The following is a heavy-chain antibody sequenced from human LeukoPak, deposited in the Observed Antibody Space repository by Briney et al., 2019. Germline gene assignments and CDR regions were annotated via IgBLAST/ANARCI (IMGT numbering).Heavy chain of an antibody. CDR2: ISRSGGTI. V-gene: IGHV3-48*03. D-gene: IGHD2-2*02. CDR3: AGYKPFWYFDY. Sequence: GGSLRLSCAASGFTFSTYKMNWVRQAPGKGLEWVAYISRSGGTIYYADSVKGRFTISRDNAKNSLYLQMNSLRAEDTAVYYCAGYKPFWYFDYWGQGTPVTVSS. CDR1: GFTFSTYK. J-gene: IGHJ4*02.